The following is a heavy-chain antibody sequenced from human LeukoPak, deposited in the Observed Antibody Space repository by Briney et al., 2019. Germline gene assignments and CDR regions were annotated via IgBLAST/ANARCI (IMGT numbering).Heavy chain of an antibody. D-gene: IGHD3-16*01. CDR1: GFTFSSYA. CDR3: AKGYYDYVWGSYYFDY. CDR2: ISGSGGST. J-gene: IGHJ4*02. Sequence: GGSLRLSCAASGFTFSSYAMSWVRQAPGKGLEWVSAISGSGGSTYYADSVKGRFTISRDNSRDTLYLQMNSLRAEDTAVYYCAKGYYDYVWGSYYFDYWGQGTLVTVS. V-gene: IGHV3-23*01.